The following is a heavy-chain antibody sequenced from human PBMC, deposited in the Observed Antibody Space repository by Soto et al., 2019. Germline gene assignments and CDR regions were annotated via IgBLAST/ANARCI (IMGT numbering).Heavy chain of an antibody. Sequence: ASVKVSCKASGYTFTSYGISWVRQAPGQGLEWMGRISAYNGNTNYAQKLQGRVTMTADTSTTTAYMELSSLRPEDTAMYYCVRDSPIGSAFSGHEDIDSWGQGTLVTVSS. J-gene: IGHJ4*02. CDR3: VRDSPIGSAFSGHEDIDS. V-gene: IGHV1-18*01. CDR1: GYTFTSYG. D-gene: IGHD5-12*01. CDR2: ISAYNGNT.